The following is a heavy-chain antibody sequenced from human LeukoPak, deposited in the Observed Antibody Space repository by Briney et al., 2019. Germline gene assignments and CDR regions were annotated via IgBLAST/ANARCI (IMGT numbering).Heavy chain of an antibody. D-gene: IGHD3-9*01. Sequence: PGGSLRLSCAASGFTVSSNYMSWVRQAPGKGLEWVSVIYSGGSTYYADSVKGRFTISRDNSKNTLYLQMNSLRAEDAAVYYCAKGQIEGVHYDILTGYSYWGQGTLVTVSS. J-gene: IGHJ4*02. CDR1: GFTVSSNY. V-gene: IGHV3-53*01. CDR2: IYSGGST. CDR3: AKGQIEGVHYDILTGYSY.